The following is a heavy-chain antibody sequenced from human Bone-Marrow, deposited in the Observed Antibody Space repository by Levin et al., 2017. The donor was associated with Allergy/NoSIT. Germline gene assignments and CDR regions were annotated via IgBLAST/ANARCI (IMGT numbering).Heavy chain of an antibody. CDR3: AKIEDDDDCFDI. Sequence: ESGPTLVKPAQTLTLTCTVSGFSLSTSGVGVAWIRLPPGKALDWLGSIYWDDDQRYNPSLNSRVTITMDTSKNEVVLTMTNMDPVDTGTYYCAKIEDDDDCFDIWGQGTLVSVSS. J-gene: IGHJ3*02. V-gene: IGHV2-5*02. CDR2: IYWDDDQ. D-gene: IGHD3-3*01. CDR1: GFSLSTSGVG.